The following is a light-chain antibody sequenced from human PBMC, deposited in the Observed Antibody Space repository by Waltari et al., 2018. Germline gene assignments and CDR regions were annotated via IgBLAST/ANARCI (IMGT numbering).Light chain of an antibody. CDR3: HCRDTSGTHWV. CDR2: GKN. J-gene: IGLJ3*02. Sequence: SSELTQDPAVSVALGQTVRITCQGDSLRSCYATWYQQKAGQGPILVMYGKNNRPSGMPDRFSGAGSGNTASLTITGAQAEDEADYYCHCRDTSGTHWVFGGGTKLTVL. CDR1: SLRSCY. V-gene: IGLV3-19*01.